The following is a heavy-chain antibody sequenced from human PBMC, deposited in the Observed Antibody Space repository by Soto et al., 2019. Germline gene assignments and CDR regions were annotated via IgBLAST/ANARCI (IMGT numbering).Heavy chain of an antibody. CDR2: IGSSSSYI. J-gene: IGHJ4*02. Sequence: GGSLRLSCAASGFTFSSYSMNWVRQAPGKGLEWVSSIGSSSSYIYYADSVKGRFTISRDNAKNSLYLQMNSLRAEDTAVYYCARGLTGEFDYWGQGTLVTVSS. CDR3: ARGLTGEFDY. D-gene: IGHD7-27*01. CDR1: GFTFSSYS. V-gene: IGHV3-21*01.